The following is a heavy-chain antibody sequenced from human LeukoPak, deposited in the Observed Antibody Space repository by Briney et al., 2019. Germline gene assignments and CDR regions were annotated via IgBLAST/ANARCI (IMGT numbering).Heavy chain of an antibody. CDR3: ARDRDGSGWPFYYYYRMDV. Sequence: QPGRSLRLSCAASGFTFSSYGMHWVRQAPGMGLEWVAVIWYDGSNKYYADSVKGRFTISRHNSKNTLYLQMNSLRAEDTAVYYCARDRDGSGWPFYYYYRMDVWGQGTTVTVSS. CDR2: IWYDGSNK. V-gene: IGHV3-33*01. D-gene: IGHD6-19*01. CDR1: GFTFSSYG. J-gene: IGHJ6*02.